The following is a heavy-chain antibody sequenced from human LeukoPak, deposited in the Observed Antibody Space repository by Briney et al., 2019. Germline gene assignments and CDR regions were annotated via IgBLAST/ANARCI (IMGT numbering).Heavy chain of an antibody. J-gene: IGHJ4*02. CDR2: INHSGST. CDR3: ARQRPRYSSSSLHYFDY. D-gene: IGHD6-6*01. CDR1: GGSFSGYY. V-gene: IGHV4-34*01. Sequence: SETLSLTCAVYGGSFSGYYWSWIRQPPGKALEWIGEINHSGSTNYNPSLKSRVTISVDTSKNQFSLKLSSVTAADTAVYYCARQRPRYSSSSLHYFDYWGQGTLVTVSS.